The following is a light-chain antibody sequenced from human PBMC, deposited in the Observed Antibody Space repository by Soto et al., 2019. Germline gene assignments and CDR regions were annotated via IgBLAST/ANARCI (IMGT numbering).Light chain of an antibody. CDR1: QSVSSSY. V-gene: IGKV3-20*01. CDR2: GAS. Sequence: ESVLTQSPGTLSLSPGEKATLSCRASQSVSSSYLAWYQQKPGQAPRLLIYGASSRATGIPGRFSGSGSGTDFTLTVSRLEAEDFAVYYWQQFGSSSWTFGQGTKVEIK. CDR3: QQFGSSSWT. J-gene: IGKJ1*01.